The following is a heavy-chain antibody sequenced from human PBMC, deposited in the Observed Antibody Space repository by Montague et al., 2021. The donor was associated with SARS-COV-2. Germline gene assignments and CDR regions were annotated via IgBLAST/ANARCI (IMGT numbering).Heavy chain of an antibody. Sequence: SETLSLTCTVSGGSVNSGSYSWDWIRQPPGKGLEWIGSIHYSGSTSYNPSLKSRVTISIDTSKNHFSLRVNSVTAADSAVYFCARRPGASYYVFWSGGFDNWGQGTMVTVS. V-gene: IGHV4-39*01. J-gene: IGHJ3*02. D-gene: IGHD3-3*01. CDR2: IHYSGST. CDR1: GGSVNSGSYS. CDR3: ARRPGASYYVFWSGGFDN.